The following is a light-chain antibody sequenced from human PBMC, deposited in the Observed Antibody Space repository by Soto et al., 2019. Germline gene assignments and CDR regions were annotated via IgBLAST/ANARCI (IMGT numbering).Light chain of an antibody. J-gene: IGLJ1*01. Sequence: QSVLTQPASASGSPGQSITISCTGTSSDVGGYNYVSWYQQHPGKAPKLMIFEVSKRPSGVPDRFSGSKSGNTASLTVSGLEAVDEAVYYCSSYAGSNNLVFGTGTKVTVL. CDR1: SSDVGGYNY. CDR3: SSYAGSNNLV. V-gene: IGLV2-8*01. CDR2: EVS.